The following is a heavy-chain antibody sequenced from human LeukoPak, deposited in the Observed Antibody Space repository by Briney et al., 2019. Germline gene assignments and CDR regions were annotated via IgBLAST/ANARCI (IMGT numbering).Heavy chain of an antibody. CDR2: IRYDGSNK. J-gene: IGHJ4*02. V-gene: IGHV3-30*02. D-gene: IGHD2-21*01. CDR1: GFTFSSYG. CDR3: ARGAIAFGDYADY. Sequence: GSLRLSCAASGFTFSSYGMHWVRQAPGKGLEWVAFIRYDGSNKYYADSVKGRFTISRDNSKNTLYLQMNSLRAEDTAVYYCARGAIAFGDYADYWGQGTLVTVSS.